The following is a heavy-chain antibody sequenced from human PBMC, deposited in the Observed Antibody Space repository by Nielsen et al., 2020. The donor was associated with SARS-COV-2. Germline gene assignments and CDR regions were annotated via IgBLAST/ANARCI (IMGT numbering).Heavy chain of an antibody. Sequence: GESLKISCAASGFTFDDYGMSWVRQAPGKGLEWVSGINCNGGSTGYADSVKGRFTISRDNAKNSLYLQMNSLRAVDTALYLCARALGDYYDSSGIDYWGQGTLVTVSS. CDR2: INCNGGST. CDR1: GFTFDDYG. CDR3: ARALGDYYDSSGIDY. D-gene: IGHD3-22*01. J-gene: IGHJ4*02. V-gene: IGHV3-20*01.